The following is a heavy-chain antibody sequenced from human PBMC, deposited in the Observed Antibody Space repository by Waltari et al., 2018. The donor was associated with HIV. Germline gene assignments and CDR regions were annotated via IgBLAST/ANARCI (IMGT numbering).Heavy chain of an antibody. Sequence: VQLQQWGTGRLMPSETLSLTCAVYGGSFNVYYWPWIRQSPGNGLEWIGEVDYSGDTNYNPSLKSRLTISVDTSKNQFSLKLTSMTTADTGLYYCARGPHTSIFGVVKYFQPWGQGTLVTVSS. V-gene: IGHV4-34*02. J-gene: IGHJ1*01. D-gene: IGHD3-3*01. CDR1: GGSFNVYY. CDR2: VDYSGDT. CDR3: ARGPHTSIFGVVKYFQP.